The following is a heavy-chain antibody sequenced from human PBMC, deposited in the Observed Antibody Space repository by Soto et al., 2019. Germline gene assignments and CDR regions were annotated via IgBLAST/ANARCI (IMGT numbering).Heavy chain of an antibody. V-gene: IGHV3-30*18. CDR2: ISYDGSNK. D-gene: IGHD2-2*01. CDR1: GFTFSSYG. J-gene: IGHJ6*03. CDR3: AKDDVPAAPGWAYYYYYMDV. Sequence: GGSLRLSCAASGFTFSSYGMHWVRQAPGKGLEWVAVISYDGSNKYYADSVKGRFTISRDNSKNTLYLQMNSLRAEDTAVYYCAKDDVPAAPGWAYYYYYMDVWGKGTTVTVSS.